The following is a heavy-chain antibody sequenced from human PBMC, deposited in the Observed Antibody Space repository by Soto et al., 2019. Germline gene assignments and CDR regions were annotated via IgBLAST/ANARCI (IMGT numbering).Heavy chain of an antibody. Sequence: SETLSLTCAVSGGSISSGRYSWSWIRQPPGKGLEWIGYIYQSGRAYYNPSLKSRVTISVDRSENHFSLKLSSVTAADTAVYYCAVAERSSWYFDYWGQGTLVTVSS. CDR1: GGSISSGRYS. CDR3: AVAERSSWYFDY. V-gene: IGHV4-30-2*01. J-gene: IGHJ4*02. D-gene: IGHD6-13*01. CDR2: IYQSGRA.